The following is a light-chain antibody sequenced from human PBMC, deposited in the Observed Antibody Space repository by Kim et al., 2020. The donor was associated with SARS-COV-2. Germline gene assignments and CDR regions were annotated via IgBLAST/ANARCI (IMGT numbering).Light chain of an antibody. Sequence: LTQSPGTLSLSPGERATLSCRASHRVSGDFLAWYQHKPDQPPRVLIYGAFIRATGIPDRFSGSGSGTDFTLTINRVEPEDVAVYYCQQYGSSPKTFGQGTKVDIK. J-gene: IGKJ1*01. CDR1: HRVSGDF. V-gene: IGKV3-20*01. CDR2: GAF. CDR3: QQYGSSPKT.